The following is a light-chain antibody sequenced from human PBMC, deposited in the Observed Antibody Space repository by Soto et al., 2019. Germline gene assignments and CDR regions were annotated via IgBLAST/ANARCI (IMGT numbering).Light chain of an antibody. V-gene: IGKV1-39*02. J-gene: IGKJ5*01. CDR2: AAS. CDR1: QSISSY. Sequence: DIQMTQSPSSLSASVGDIVTITCRASQSISSYLNWYQQKPGKAPKLLIYAASSLQSGVPSSFSGSGSGTDFTLTISRLEPEDFAVYYCQKYGSSPINFGQGTRLEIK. CDR3: QKYGSSPIN.